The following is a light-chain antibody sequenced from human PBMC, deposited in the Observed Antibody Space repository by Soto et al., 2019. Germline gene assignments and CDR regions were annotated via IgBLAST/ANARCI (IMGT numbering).Light chain of an antibody. CDR2: AAS. J-gene: IGKJ1*01. V-gene: IGKV1-39*01. CDR1: QGISTY. CDR3: QQSYSITWT. Sequence: DIPMTQSPSSLSASVGDRVTITCRASQGISTYLNWYQQKPGKAPKLLIYAASSLQSGVPSRFSGSGSETDFTLTISSLQPEDFATYSCQQSYSITWTFGQGTKVEIK.